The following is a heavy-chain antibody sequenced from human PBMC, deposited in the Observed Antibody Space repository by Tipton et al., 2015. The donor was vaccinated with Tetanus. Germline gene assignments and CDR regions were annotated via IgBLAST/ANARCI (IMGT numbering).Heavy chain of an antibody. CDR3: ARDFFELRSPFFGMDV. Sequence: QLVQSGGGVIQPGRSLTHSCAASGFPLSNYGTHWVRQAPGKGLEWVAVLWYDGVNQCYADSVKGRFTISRDNSKNMVFLQMNSLRVEDTATYYCARDFFELRSPFFGMDVWGRGTTVTVSS. CDR1: GFPLSNYG. V-gene: IGHV3-33*01. J-gene: IGHJ6*02. CDR2: LWYDGVNQ. D-gene: IGHD1-7*01.